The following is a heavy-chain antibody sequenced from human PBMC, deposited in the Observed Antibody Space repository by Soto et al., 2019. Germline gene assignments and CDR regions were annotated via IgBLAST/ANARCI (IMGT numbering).Heavy chain of an antibody. D-gene: IGHD3-22*01. Sequence: QVQLVQSGAEVKKPGSSVKVSCKASGGTFSSYAISWVRQAPGQGLEWMGGIIPIFGTANYAQKFQGKVTITEDEATSTAYMEQNSLRSEDTAVYYCARAYYYDSSGPSYYYYRMEVWGQGTKVTVSS. J-gene: IGHJ6*02. CDR3: ARAYYYDSSGPSYYYYRMEV. V-gene: IGHV1-69*01. CDR2: IIPIFGTA. CDR1: GGTFSSYA.